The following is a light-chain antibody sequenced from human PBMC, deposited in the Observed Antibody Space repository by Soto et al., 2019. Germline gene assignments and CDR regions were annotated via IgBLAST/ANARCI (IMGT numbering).Light chain of an antibody. CDR1: QTALYSSNNMDC. CDR3: QQYFDSPRT. CDR2: WAS. Sequence: DIVMTQSPDSLAVSLGERATINCKSSQTALYSSNNMDCLAWYQQKPGQPPKLLIYWASTRESGVPDRFRGSGSGTDFTLTISSLQAEDVAVYYCQQYFDSPRTFGQGTMVEIK. J-gene: IGKJ1*01. V-gene: IGKV4-1*01.